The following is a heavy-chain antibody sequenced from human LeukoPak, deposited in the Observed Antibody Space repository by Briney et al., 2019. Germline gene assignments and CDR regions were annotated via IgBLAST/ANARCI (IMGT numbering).Heavy chain of an antibody. D-gene: IGHD2-15*01. J-gene: IGHJ4*02. CDR1: GGSFSGYY. V-gene: IGHV4-34*01. Sequence: SETLSLTCAVYGGSFSGYYWSWIRQPPGNGLGWIGEINHSGSTNYNPSLKSRVTISVDTSKNQFSLKLSSVTAADTAVYYCARGRLGYCSGGSCSPLGYWGQGTLVTVSS. CDR3: ARGRLGYCSGGSCSPLGY. CDR2: INHSGST.